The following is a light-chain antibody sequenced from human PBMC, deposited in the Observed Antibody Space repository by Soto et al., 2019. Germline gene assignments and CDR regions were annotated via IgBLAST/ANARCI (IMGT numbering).Light chain of an antibody. CDR1: QNINWY. Sequence: DIQMTQSPSTLSASVGDRVTITCRASQNINWYLAWYKQKPGKAPKLLISEAASLPRGVPSRLSGSGSGTEFTLTISSMKPDDFATYYCQQYNNYWTFGHGTKVDIK. CDR3: QQYNNYWT. CDR2: EAA. J-gene: IGKJ1*01. V-gene: IGKV1-5*03.